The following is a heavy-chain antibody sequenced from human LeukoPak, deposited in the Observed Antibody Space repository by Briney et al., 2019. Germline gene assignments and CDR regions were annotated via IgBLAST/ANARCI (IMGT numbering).Heavy chain of an antibody. V-gene: IGHV1-8*01. Sequence: GASVKVSCKASGYTFTSYDINWVRQATGQGLEWMGWMNPNSDNTGYARKFQGRVTITRNTSISTAYMELSGLRSEDTAVYYCARVYDSSGHYPIDYWGQGTLVTVSS. CDR3: ARVYDSSGHYPIDY. CDR1: GYTFTSYD. D-gene: IGHD3-22*01. CDR2: MNPNSDNT. J-gene: IGHJ4*02.